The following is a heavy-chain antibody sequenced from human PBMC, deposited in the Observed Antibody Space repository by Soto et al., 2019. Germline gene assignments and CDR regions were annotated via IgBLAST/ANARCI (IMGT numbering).Heavy chain of an antibody. Sequence: SETLTLTCAVCGGSFSGYYWSWIRQSPGKGLEWIGEINHSGSTNDNPSLKSRVTISGDTSKNQFSLKLSSVTAAVTAVYYCARGVNYYYYMDVWGKGTTVTVSS. CDR2: INHSGST. J-gene: IGHJ6*03. V-gene: IGHV4-34*01. D-gene: IGHD3-16*02. CDR3: ARGVNYYYYMDV. CDR1: GGSFSGYY.